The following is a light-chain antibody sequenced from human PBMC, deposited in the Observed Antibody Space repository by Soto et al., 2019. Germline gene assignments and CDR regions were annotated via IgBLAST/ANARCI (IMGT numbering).Light chain of an antibody. V-gene: IGKV3-15*01. CDR2: HAS. CDR1: QSVSTN. J-gene: IGKJ2*01. CDR3: QHYNDWLGA. Sequence: EIVMTQSSATLSVSPGERATLSCRASQSVSTNLAWYQQRPGQAPRLLIYHASSRAPGVPGRFSGSGSGTEFTLTINSLQSEDFAVYYCQHYNDWLGAFGQGTKLE.